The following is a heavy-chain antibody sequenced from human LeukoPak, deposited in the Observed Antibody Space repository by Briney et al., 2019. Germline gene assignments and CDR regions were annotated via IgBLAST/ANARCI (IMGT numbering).Heavy chain of an antibody. V-gene: IGHV3-48*04. CDR3: ARDGKIAAAGGVNWFDP. Sequence: GGSLRLSCAASGFTFSSYSMNWVRQAPGKGLEWVSYISSSSSTIYYADSVKGRFTISRDNAKNSLYLQMNSLRAEDTAVYYCARDGKIAAAGGVNWFDPWGQGTLVTVSS. D-gene: IGHD6-13*01. CDR2: ISSSSSTI. CDR1: GFTFSSYS. J-gene: IGHJ5*02.